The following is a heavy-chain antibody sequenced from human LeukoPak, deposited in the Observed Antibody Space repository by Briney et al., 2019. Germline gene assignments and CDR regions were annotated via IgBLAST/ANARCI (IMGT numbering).Heavy chain of an antibody. CDR2: ISYDGINK. CDR1: GFTFSSYV. J-gene: IGHJ3*02. Sequence: GGSLRLSCAASGFTFSSYVVHWVRQAPGKGLEWVTVISYDGINKYYADSVKGRFTISRDNSKDSLYLQMNSLRDEDTAVYSCARAHTMLWEFDAFDIWGRGTKVTVSS. D-gene: IGHD3-10*01. V-gene: IGHV3-30-3*01. CDR3: ARAHTMLWEFDAFDI.